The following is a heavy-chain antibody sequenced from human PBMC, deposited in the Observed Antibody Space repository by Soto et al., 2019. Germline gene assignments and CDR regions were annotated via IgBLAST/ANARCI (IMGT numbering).Heavy chain of an antibody. CDR1: GGTFSSYA. CDR2: IIPIFGTA. CDR3: ARRGPGTYFDY. D-gene: IGHD6-13*01. V-gene: IGHV1-69*13. J-gene: IGHJ4*02. Sequence: SVKVSSKASGGTFSSYAISWVRQAPGQGLEWMGGIIPIFGTANYAQKFQGRVTITADESTSTAYMELSSLRAEDTAVYYCARRGPGTYFDYWGQGTLVTVSS.